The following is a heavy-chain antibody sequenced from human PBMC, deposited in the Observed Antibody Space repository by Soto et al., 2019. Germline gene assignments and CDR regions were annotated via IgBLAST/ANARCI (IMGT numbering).Heavy chain of an antibody. V-gene: IGHV3-33*01. CDR2: IWYDGSNK. J-gene: IGHJ4*02. D-gene: IGHD3-3*01. CDR1: GFTFSSYG. CDR3: AIDLGHGGFDY. Sequence: QVQLVESGGGVVQPGRSLRLSCAASGFTFSSYGMHWVRQAPGKGLEWVAVIWYDGSNKYYADSVKGRFTISRDNSKNTLYLQMNSLRSEDTAVDYCAIDLGHGGFDYWGQGTLVNVSS.